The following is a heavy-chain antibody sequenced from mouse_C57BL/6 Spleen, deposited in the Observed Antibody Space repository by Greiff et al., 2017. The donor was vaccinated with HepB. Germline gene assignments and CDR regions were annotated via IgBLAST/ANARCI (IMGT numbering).Heavy chain of an antibody. J-gene: IGHJ4*01. CDR3: ARDASGWAMDY. V-gene: IGHV7-1*01. CDR1: GFTFSDFY. D-gene: IGHD3-1*01. CDR2: SRNKANDYTT. Sequence: EVQGVESGGGLVQPGRSLRLSCATSGFTFSDFYMEWVRQAPGKGLEWIAASRNKANDYTTEYSASVKGRFIVSRDTSQSLLFLQMNALMAEDTASYYCARDASGWAMDYWGQGTSVTVSS.